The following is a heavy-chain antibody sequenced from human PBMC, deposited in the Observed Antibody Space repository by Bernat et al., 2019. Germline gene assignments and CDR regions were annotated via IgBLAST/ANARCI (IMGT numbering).Heavy chain of an antibody. CDR1: GFTFSSYA. CDR2: ISGSGSTT. J-gene: IGHJ4*02. V-gene: IGHV3-23*01. D-gene: IGHD5-12*01. Sequence: EVQMLESGGGLAQPGGSLRLSCAASGFTFSSYAMSWVRQAPGKGLEWVSAISGSGSTTYYADVMKGRFTISRDNSKNTLYLKMNSLRAEDTAVYYCAKDGWLRLTRDVYFDYWGQGTLVTVSS. CDR3: AKDGWLRLTRDVYFDY.